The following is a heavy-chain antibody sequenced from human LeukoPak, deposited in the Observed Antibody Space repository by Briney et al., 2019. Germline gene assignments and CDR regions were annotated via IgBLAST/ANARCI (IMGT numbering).Heavy chain of an antibody. CDR1: GFTFDDYG. V-gene: IGHV3-20*01. J-gene: IGHJ3*02. Sequence: GGSLRLSCAASGFTFDDYGMSWVRQAPGKGLEWVSGINWNGGSTGYADSVKGRFTIPRGNAKNSLYLQMNSLRAEDTALYHCARESDYDAFDIWGQGTMVTVSS. D-gene: IGHD5-12*01. CDR3: ARESDYDAFDI. CDR2: INWNGGST.